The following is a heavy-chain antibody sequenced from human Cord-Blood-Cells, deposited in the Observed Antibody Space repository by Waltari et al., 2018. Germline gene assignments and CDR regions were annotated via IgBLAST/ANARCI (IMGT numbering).Heavy chain of an antibody. Sequence: EVQLVESGGGLVQPGGSLRLSCAASGFTFSSYSMNWVRQAPGKGLEWVSYISSSSSTIYYADSVKGRFTISRDNAKNSLYLQMNSLRDEDTAVYYCARVLTLSSAYYFDYWGQGTLDTVSS. CDR3: ARVLTLSSAYYFDY. V-gene: IGHV3-48*02. D-gene: IGHD3-9*01. CDR2: ISSSSSTI. CDR1: GFTFSSYS. J-gene: IGHJ4*02.